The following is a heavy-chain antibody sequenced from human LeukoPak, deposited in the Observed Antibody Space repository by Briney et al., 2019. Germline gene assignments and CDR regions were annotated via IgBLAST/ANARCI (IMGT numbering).Heavy chain of an antibody. CDR3: ARVEAAAGRDY. CDR2: ISAYNGNT. V-gene: IGHV1-18*01. J-gene: IGHJ4*02. Sequence: SSVKVSCKASGYTFTSYGISWVRQAPGQGLGWMGWISAYNGNTNYAQKLQGRVTMTTDTSTSTAYMELRSLRSDDTAVYYCARVEAAAGRDYWGQGTLVTVSS. D-gene: IGHD6-13*01. CDR1: GYTFTSYG.